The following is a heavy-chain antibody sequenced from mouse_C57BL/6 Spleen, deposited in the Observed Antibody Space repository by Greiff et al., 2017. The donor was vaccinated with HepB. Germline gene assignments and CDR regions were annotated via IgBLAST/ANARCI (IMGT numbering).Heavy chain of an antibody. CDR2: IYPSDSET. Sequence: VQLQQPGAELVRPGSSVKLSCKASGYTFTSYWMDWVKQRPGQGLEWIGNIYPSDSETHYNQKFKDKATLTVDKSSSTAYMQLSSLTSEDSAVYYCAILTDLLRYPWYFDVWGTGTTVTVSS. CDR1: GYTFTSYW. CDR3: AILTDLLRYPWYFDV. J-gene: IGHJ1*03. V-gene: IGHV1-61*01. D-gene: IGHD1-1*01.